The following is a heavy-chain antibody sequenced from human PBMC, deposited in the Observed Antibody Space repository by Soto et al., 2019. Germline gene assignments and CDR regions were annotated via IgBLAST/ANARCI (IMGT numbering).Heavy chain of an antibody. CDR1: GFTFSSFA. J-gene: IGHJ4*02. D-gene: IGHD6-19*01. Sequence: EMQLLESGGGLVQPGGSLRLSCAASGFTFSSFAMSWVRQAPGKGLDWVSAISGSGGSTYSADSVKGRFTISRDNSKNTLYLQMNSLRGEDTALYYCARDERIAVAGTDNWGQGILVTVTS. V-gene: IGHV3-23*01. CDR3: ARDERIAVAGTDN. CDR2: ISGSGGST.